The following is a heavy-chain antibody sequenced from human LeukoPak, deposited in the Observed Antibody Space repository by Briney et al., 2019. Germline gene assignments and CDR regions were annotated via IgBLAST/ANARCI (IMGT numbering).Heavy chain of an antibody. CDR2: IKQDGSEK. CDR1: GFTFSSYW. Sequence: GGSLRLSCAASGFTFSSYWMSWVRQAPGKGLEWVANIKQDGSEKYYVDSVKGRFTVSRDNAKNSLYLQMNSLRAEDTAVYYCARNSYGDFIDYWGQGTLVTVSS. J-gene: IGHJ4*02. V-gene: IGHV3-7*01. D-gene: IGHD4-17*01. CDR3: ARNSYGDFIDY.